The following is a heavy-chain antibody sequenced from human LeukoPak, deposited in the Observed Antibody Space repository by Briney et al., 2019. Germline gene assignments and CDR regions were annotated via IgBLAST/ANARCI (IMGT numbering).Heavy chain of an antibody. Sequence: GGSLRLSCAASGFTFSSYAMSWVRQAPGKGLEWVSAISGSGGSTYYADSVKGRFTISRGNSKNTLYLQMNSLRAEDTAVYYCAKIGRDILTGWGFDYWGQGTLVTVSS. D-gene: IGHD3-9*01. CDR1: GFTFSSYA. J-gene: IGHJ4*02. CDR2: ISGSGGST. CDR3: AKIGRDILTGWGFDY. V-gene: IGHV3-23*01.